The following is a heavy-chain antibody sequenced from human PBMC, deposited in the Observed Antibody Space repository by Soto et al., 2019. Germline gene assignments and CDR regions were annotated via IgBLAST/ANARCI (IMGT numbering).Heavy chain of an antibody. CDR3: AKDEHYYDSSGYPD. CDR2: ISYDGSNK. CDR1: GFTFSSYG. V-gene: IGHV3-30*18. Sequence: LRLSCAASGFTFSSYGMHWVRQAPGKGLEWVAVISYDGSNKYYADSVKGRFTISRDNSKNTLYLQMNSLRAEDTAVYYCAKDEHYYDSSGYPDWGQGTTVTVSS. D-gene: IGHD3-22*01. J-gene: IGHJ6*02.